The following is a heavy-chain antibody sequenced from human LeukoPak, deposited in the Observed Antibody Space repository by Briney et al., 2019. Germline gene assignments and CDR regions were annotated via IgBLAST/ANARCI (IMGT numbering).Heavy chain of an antibody. CDR2: INHSGNT. D-gene: IGHD3-3*01. J-gene: IGHJ4*02. CDR3: ARAPMEYYDFWSGDSTWYFDY. CDR1: GGSFSNYY. V-gene: IGHV4-34*01. Sequence: SETLSLTCAVYGGSFSNYYWSWIRQPPGKGPEWIGEINHSGNTKYNPSLKSRLTISVDTSKNQFSLKLNSVTAADTAVYYCARAPMEYYDFWSGDSTWYFDYWGQGTRVTVSS.